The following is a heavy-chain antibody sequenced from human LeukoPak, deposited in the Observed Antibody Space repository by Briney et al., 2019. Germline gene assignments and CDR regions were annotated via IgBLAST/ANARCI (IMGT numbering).Heavy chain of an antibody. J-gene: IGHJ3*02. Sequence: ASVKVSCRASGYSFTGYYMHWVRQAPGQGLVWMGWIIPNSGGTNYAQDFQDRVTMTSDTATSTAYMDLTRLTSDDTAIYYCARGREGYSYGYLDAFNIWGQGTMVIVSS. CDR1: GYSFTGYY. CDR2: IIPNSGGT. V-gene: IGHV1-2*02. CDR3: ARGREGYSYGYLDAFNI. D-gene: IGHD5-18*01.